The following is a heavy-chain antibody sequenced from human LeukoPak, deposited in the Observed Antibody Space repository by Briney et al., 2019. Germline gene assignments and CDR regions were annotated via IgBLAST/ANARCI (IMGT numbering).Heavy chain of an antibody. D-gene: IGHD2-2*03. Sequence: VASVKVSCKASGYTFTSYAMNWVRQAPGQGLEWMGWINTNTGNPTYAQGFTGRFVFSLDTSVSTAYLQISSLKAEDTAVYYCASGYCSSTSCYDLDYWGQGTPVTVSS. CDR3: ASGYCSSTSCYDLDY. V-gene: IGHV7-4-1*02. CDR2: INTNTGNP. J-gene: IGHJ4*02. CDR1: GYTFTSYA.